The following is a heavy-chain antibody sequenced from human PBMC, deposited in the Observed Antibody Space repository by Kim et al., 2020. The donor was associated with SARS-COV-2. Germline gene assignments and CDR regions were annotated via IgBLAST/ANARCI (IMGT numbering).Heavy chain of an antibody. V-gene: IGHV4-39*01. J-gene: IGHJ4*02. CDR3: ARHPSMATTSNYFDY. D-gene: IGHD5-12*01. CDR1: GGSISSSSYY. Sequence: SQTLSLTCTVSGGSISSSSYYWGWIRQPPGKGLEWIGSIYYSGSTYYNPSLKSRVTISVDTSKNQFSLKLSSVTAADTAVYYCARHPSMATTSNYFDYWGQGTLVTVSS. CDR2: IYYSGST.